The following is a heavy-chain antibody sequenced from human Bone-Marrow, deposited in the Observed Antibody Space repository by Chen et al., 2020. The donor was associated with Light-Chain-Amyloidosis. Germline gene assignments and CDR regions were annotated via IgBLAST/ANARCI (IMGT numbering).Heavy chain of an antibody. CDR3: ARVNGNYYYGMDV. D-gene: IGHD1-1*01. CDR2: ISSDGRST. CDR1: GFTFSSYW. Sequence: EVQLVESGGDLVQPGGSLRRSCAASGFTFSSYWMHWVRQVPGKGLVWVSRISSDGRSTFHADSVKGRFTISRDNVKNTLYLEMNSLRAEDTAVYHCARVNGNYYYGMDVWGQGTTVTVSS. V-gene: IGHV3-74*01. J-gene: IGHJ6*02.